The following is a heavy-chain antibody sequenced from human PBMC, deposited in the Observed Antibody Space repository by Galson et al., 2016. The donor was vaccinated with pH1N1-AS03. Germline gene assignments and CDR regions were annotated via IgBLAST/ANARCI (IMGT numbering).Heavy chain of an antibody. CDR3: ATAPGGVNV. V-gene: IGHV3-21*01. Sequence: SLRLSCAASGFTFSTYAMSWVCQAPGKGLEWVSSIRSRTNYIHDSDSVRGRFTISRENSKNTLYLDINSLTTEDTAMYYCATAPGGVNVWGQGTMVTVSS. CDR2: IRSRTNYI. CDR1: GFTFSTYA. D-gene: IGHD3-10*01. J-gene: IGHJ6*02.